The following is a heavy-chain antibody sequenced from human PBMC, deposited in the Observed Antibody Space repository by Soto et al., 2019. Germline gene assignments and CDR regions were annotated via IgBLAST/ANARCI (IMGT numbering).Heavy chain of an antibody. CDR3: ARAPNEGQQVEGQSPTSRTLDY. Sequence: QVQLQQWGAGLLKPSETLSLTCAVYGESFSGCYWSWIRQPPGEGLEWIGEINRSGSTNYNPSLKSRVTISVDTSKNQFTLKLTSVTAADTAVYYCARAPNEGQQVEGQSPTSRTLDYWGQGTLVTVSS. J-gene: IGHJ4*02. CDR2: INRSGST. CDR1: GESFSGCY. V-gene: IGHV4-34*01. D-gene: IGHD1-1*01.